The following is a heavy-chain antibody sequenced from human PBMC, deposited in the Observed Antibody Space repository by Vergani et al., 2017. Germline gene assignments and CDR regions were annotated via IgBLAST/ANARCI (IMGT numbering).Heavy chain of an antibody. V-gene: IGHV1-2*02. CDR3: ARGAEEAADLGWFDP. Sequence: QVQLVQSGAEVKKPGASVKVFCKASGYPFTGYYMHWVRQASGQGLEWMGWINPNSGGTNYAQKLQGRVTVTRDTSISTAYMDLSRLRSDDTAVYYCARGAEEAADLGWFDPWGQGTLVTVSS. D-gene: IGHD6-13*01. J-gene: IGHJ5*02. CDR1: GYPFTGYY. CDR2: INPNSGGT.